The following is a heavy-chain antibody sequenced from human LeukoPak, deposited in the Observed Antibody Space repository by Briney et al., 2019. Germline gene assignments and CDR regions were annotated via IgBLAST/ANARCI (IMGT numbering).Heavy chain of an antibody. Sequence: GGSLRLSCAASGFTFSNAWMSWVRQAPGKGLEWVGHIKSKSYGGTTDYAAPVKGRFTISRDDSKNTLYLQMSSLKTEDTAVYYCTTEAINYGDYSLDYWGQGTLVTVSS. J-gene: IGHJ4*02. D-gene: IGHD4-17*01. CDR2: IKSKSYGGTT. V-gene: IGHV3-15*01. CDR3: TTEAINYGDYSLDY. CDR1: GFTFSNAW.